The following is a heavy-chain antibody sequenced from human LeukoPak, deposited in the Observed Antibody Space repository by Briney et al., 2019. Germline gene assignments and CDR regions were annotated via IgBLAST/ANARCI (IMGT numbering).Heavy chain of an antibody. D-gene: IGHD3-16*02. Sequence: GASVKVSCKASGYTFTSYGISWVRQAPGQGLEWMGWISAYNGNTNYAQKLQGRVTMTTDTSTSTAYMELRSLRSDDTAVYYCARDYVWGSYRSSGTAFDIWGQGTMVTVSS. CDR3: ARDYVWGSYRSSGTAFDI. CDR2: ISAYNGNT. J-gene: IGHJ3*02. CDR1: GYTFTSYG. V-gene: IGHV1-18*01.